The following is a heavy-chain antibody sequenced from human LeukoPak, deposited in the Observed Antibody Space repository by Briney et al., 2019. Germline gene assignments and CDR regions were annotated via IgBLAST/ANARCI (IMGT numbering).Heavy chain of an antibody. Sequence: SETLSLTCTVSGGSISSSSYYWGWIRQPPGEGLEWIGTIYYSGNSYSNPSLRSRVTISVDTSKNQFSLRLSSVTAADTAVYYCAGKAGYTYGYNYWGQGTLVAVSS. V-gene: IGHV4-39*01. D-gene: IGHD5-18*01. J-gene: IGHJ4*02. CDR1: GGSISSSSYY. CDR2: IYYSGNS. CDR3: AGKAGYTYGYNY.